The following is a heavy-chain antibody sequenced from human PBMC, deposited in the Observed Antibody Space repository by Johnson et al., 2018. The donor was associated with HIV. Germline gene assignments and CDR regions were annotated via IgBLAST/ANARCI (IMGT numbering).Heavy chain of an antibody. CDR3: TTVDCGGDCYSGHAFDI. CDR1: GFTFSSYA. J-gene: IGHJ3*02. V-gene: IGHV3-30-3*01. CDR2: LSYDGSNK. D-gene: IGHD2-21*01. Sequence: QMLLVESGGGLVQPGGSLRLSSTASGFTFSSYALHWVRQAPGKGLEWVAVLSYDGSNKFYADSVKGRFTISRDNSKNTLYLQMNSLKTEDTAVYYCTTVDCGGDCYSGHAFDIWGQGTMVTVSS.